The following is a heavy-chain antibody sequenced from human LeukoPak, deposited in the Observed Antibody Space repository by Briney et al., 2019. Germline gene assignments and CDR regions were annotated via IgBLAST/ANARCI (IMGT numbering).Heavy chain of an antibody. CDR2: IDWDDDK. CDR3: ARIADSGGIYFDY. D-gene: IGHD2-15*01. V-gene: IGHV2-70*04. Sequence: SGPALVKPTQTLTLTCTFSGFSLRTSGMRVRWIRQPPGKALEWLSRIDWDDDKFYSTSLKTRLTISKDTSKNQVVLTVANVDPVDTGTYYCARIADSGGIYFDYWGQGTLVTVSS. J-gene: IGHJ4*02. CDR1: GFSLRTSGMR.